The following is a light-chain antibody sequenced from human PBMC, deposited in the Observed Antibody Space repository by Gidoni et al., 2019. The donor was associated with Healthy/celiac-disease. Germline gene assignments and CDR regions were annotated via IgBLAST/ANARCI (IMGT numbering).Light chain of an antibody. CDR3: RQSYSTPFT. J-gene: IGKJ3*01. CDR1: QSISSY. CDR2: AAS. Sequence: IQMTQFPSSLSASVGDRVTITCRASQSISSYLNWYQQKPGKAPKLLIYAASSLQGGVPSGFSGSGCGTDVTLTISSLQPEDFATYYCRQSYSTPFTFGPGTEVDIK. V-gene: IGKV1-39*01.